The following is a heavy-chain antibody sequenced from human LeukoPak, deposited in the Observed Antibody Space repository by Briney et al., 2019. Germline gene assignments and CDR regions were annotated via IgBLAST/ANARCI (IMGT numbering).Heavy chain of an antibody. CDR2: IYYSGST. V-gene: IGHV4-59*11. J-gene: IGHJ4*02. D-gene: IGHD3-10*01. CDR1: GGSISSHY. CDR3: ARDPGYYFDY. Sequence: SETLSLTCTVSGGSISSHYWSWIRQPPGKGLEWIGYIYYSGSTNYNPSLKSRVTISVDTSKNQFSLKLSSVTAADTAVYYYARDPGYYFDYWGQGTLVTVSS.